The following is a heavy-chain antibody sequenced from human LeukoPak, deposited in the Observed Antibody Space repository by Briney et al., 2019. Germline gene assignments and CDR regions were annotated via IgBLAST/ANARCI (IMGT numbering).Heavy chain of an antibody. CDR3: ARVVGQARYLVDY. J-gene: IGHJ4*02. D-gene: IGHD3-16*02. CDR2: IYPGDSDT. V-gene: IGHV5-51*01. CDR1: GYSFTNYW. Sequence: GGSLQISGEGSGYSFTNYWIGWGRQLPGKGLEGMGIIYPGDSDTRYNPSFQGQVTISADKSISTAYLQWSSLKASDTAMYYCARVVGQARYLVDYWGQGALVTVSS.